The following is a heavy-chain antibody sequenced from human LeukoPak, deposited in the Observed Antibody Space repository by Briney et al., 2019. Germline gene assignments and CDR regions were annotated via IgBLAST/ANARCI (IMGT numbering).Heavy chain of an antibody. J-gene: IGHJ4*02. V-gene: IGHV3-9*01. CDR3: AKDKGTRGVYFDY. D-gene: IGHD3-16*01. CDR1: GFTFDDYA. CDR2: ISWNSGSI. Sequence: GGSLRLSCAASGFTFDDYAMHWVRQAPGKGREGVSGISWNSGSIGYADSVKGRFTISRDNAKNSPYLQMNSLRAEDTALYYCAKDKGTRGVYFDYWGQGTLVTVSS.